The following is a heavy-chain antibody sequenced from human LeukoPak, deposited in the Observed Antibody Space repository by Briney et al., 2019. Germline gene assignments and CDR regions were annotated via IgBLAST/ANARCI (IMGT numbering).Heavy chain of an antibody. Sequence: ASVKVSCKASGYTFTSYDINWVRQATGQGLEWMGWMNPNSGNTGYAQKFQGRVTMTRNTSISTAYMELSSLRSEDTAVYYCARGALVIYYYYYMDVRGKGTTVTVSS. J-gene: IGHJ6*03. V-gene: IGHV1-8*01. D-gene: IGHD3-9*01. CDR1: GYTFTSYD. CDR3: ARGALVIYYYYYMDV. CDR2: MNPNSGNT.